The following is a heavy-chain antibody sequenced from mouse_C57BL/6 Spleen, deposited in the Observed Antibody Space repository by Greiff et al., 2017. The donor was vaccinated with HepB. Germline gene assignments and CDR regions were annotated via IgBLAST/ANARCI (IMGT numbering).Heavy chain of an antibody. CDR3: ARSKSNSLFDY. V-gene: IGHV1-7*01. J-gene: IGHJ2*01. CDR1: GYTFTSYW. CDR2: INPSSGYT. D-gene: IGHD2-5*01. Sequence: VQGVESGAELAKPGASVKLSCKASGYTFTSYWMHWVKQRPGQGLEWIGYINPSSGYTKYNQKFKDKATLTADKSSSTAYMQLSSLTYEDSAVYYCARSKSNSLFDYWGQGTTLTVSS.